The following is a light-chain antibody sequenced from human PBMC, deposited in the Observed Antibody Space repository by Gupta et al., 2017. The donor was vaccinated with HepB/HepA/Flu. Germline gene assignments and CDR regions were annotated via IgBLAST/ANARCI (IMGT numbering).Light chain of an antibody. J-gene: IGKJ3*01. CDR2: WGS. CDR3: MQDLQTCT. Sequence: DIVMTQSPLSLPVTPGEPASISCRSSQSLLHSNGYNYLDWYLQKPGQSPQLLIYWGSNRASGVPDRFSCSGSGTDFTLKISRGEAEDVGVYYCMQDLQTCTFGHGTKVDIK. V-gene: IGKV2-28*01. CDR1: QSLLHSNGYNY.